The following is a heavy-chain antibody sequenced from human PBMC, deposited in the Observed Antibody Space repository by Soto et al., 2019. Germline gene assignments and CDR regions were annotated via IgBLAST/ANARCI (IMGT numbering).Heavy chain of an antibody. Sequence: QVQLVESGGGVVQPGRSLRLSCAASGFTFSSYAMHWVRQAPGKGLEWVAVISYDGSNKYYADSVKGRFTISRDNSKNPLDLQMNSLRAEDTAVYYCAREGWELPHADFDYWGQGTLVTVAS. CDR2: ISYDGSNK. V-gene: IGHV3-30-3*01. J-gene: IGHJ4*02. CDR3: AREGWELPHADFDY. CDR1: GFTFSSYA. D-gene: IGHD1-26*01.